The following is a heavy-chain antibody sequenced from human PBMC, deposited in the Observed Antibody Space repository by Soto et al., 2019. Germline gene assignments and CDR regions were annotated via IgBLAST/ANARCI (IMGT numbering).Heavy chain of an antibody. J-gene: IGHJ4*02. CDR2: ISGSGDST. V-gene: IGHV3-23*01. CDR1: GFTFSSFA. Sequence: EVQLLESGGGLVQPGGSLRLSCAASGFTFSSFAMSWVRQAPGKGLEWVSTISGSGDSTYYADSMKGRFTISRDNSKNTLYMQMNSLRAKDTAVYYSAKRVGFGGATRSDYWGQGTLVTVSS. D-gene: IGHD1-26*01. CDR3: AKRVGFGGATRSDY.